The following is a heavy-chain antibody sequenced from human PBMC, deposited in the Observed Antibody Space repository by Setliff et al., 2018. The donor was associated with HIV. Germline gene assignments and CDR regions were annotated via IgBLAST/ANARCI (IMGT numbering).Heavy chain of an antibody. V-gene: IGHV4-4*08. J-gene: IGHJ4*02. CDR3: AGGREAVAGALHFDY. Sequence: SETLSLTCTVSGGSISSYFWSWIRQPPGKGLEWIGYIYTNGSTNYNPSLKSRVTISVDTSKNQFSLKLNSVTAADTAVYYCAGGREAVAGALHFDYWGQGPLVTVSS. D-gene: IGHD6-19*01. CDR2: IYTNGST. CDR1: GGSISSYF.